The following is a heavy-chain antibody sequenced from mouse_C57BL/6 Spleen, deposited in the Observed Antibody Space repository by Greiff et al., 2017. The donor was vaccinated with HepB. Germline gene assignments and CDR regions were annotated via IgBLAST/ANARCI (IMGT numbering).Heavy chain of an antibody. CDR1: GYTFTDYY. CDR2: IYPGSGNT. CDR3: ARMPYDYDVSYAMDY. D-gene: IGHD2-4*01. J-gene: IGHJ4*01. Sequence: VQLVESGAELVRPGASVKLSCKASGYTFTDYYINWVKQRPGQGLEWIARIYPGSGNTYYNEKFKGKATLTAEKSSSTAYMQLSSLTSEDSAVYFCARMPYDYDVSYAMDYWGQGTSVTVSS. V-gene: IGHV1-76*01.